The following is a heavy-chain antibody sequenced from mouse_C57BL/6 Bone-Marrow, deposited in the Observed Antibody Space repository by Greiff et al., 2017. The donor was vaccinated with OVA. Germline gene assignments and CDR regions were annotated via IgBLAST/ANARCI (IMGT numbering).Heavy chain of an antibody. CDR3: ARNGYYPFDY. V-gene: IGHV5-17*01. CDR1: GFTFSDYG. J-gene: IGHJ2*01. CDR2: ISSGSSTI. Sequence: EVKLVESGGGLVKPGGSLKLSCAASGFTFSDYGMNWVRQAPEKGLEWVAYISSGSSTIYYADTVKGRFTISRDNAKNTLFLQMTSLRSADTAMYYCARNGYYPFDYWGQGTTLTVSS. D-gene: IGHD2-3*01.